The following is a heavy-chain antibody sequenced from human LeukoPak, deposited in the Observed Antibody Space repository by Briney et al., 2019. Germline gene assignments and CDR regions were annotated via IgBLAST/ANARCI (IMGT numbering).Heavy chain of an antibody. D-gene: IGHD3-22*01. CDR3: ARTNTYYYDSSGYPDAFDI. V-gene: IGHV3-11*04. J-gene: IGHJ3*02. CDR2: ISSSGSTI. CDR1: GFTFSDYY. Sequence: PGGSLRLSCAASGFTFSDYYMSWIRQAPGKGLEWVSYISSSGSTIYYADSVKGRFTISRDNAKNSLYLQMNSLRAEDTAVYYCARTNTYYYDSSGYPDAFDIWGQGTMVTVSS.